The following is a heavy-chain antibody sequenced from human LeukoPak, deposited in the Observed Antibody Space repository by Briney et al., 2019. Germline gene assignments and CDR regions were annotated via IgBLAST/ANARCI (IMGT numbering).Heavy chain of an antibody. J-gene: IGHJ3*02. CDR3: ASTFSGANFRDVFDI. CDR1: GGSLSSYY. Sequence: SETLSLTCTVSGGSLSSYYWSWIRQPPGKGLEWIGNIYYSANTNYNPSLKSRVTISLDTSKDQFSLKLSSVTAADTAVYFCASTFSGANFRDVFDIWGQGTMVTVS. CDR2: IYYSANT. V-gene: IGHV4-59*08. D-gene: IGHD4/OR15-4a*01.